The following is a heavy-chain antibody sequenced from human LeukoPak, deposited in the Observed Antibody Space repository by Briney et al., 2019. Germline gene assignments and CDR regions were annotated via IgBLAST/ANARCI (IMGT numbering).Heavy chain of an antibody. D-gene: IGHD6-19*01. J-gene: IGHJ4*02. CDR1: GGSFSGYY. V-gene: IGHV4-34*01. CDR3: AGRTSSGSIDY. CDR2: INHSGST. Sequence: SETLSLTCAVYGGSFSGYYWSWIRQPPGKGLEWIGEINHSGSTNYNPSLKSRVTISIDTSKNQFSLKLSSVTAADTAVYYCAGRTSSGSIDYWGQGTLVTVSS.